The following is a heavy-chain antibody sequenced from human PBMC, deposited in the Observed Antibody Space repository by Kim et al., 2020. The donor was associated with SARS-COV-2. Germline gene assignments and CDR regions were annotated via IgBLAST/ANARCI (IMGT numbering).Heavy chain of an antibody. V-gene: IGHV3-30*04. CDR2: ISYDGSNK. J-gene: IGHJ4*02. Sequence: GGSLRLSCAASGFTFSSYAMHWVRQAPGKGLEWVAVISYDGSNKYYADSVKGRFTISRDNSKNTLYLQMNSLRAEDTAVYYCARRGDYYDYVWGSYRPFDYWGQGTLVTVSS. D-gene: IGHD3-16*02. CDR1: GFTFSSYA. CDR3: ARRGDYYDYVWGSYRPFDY.